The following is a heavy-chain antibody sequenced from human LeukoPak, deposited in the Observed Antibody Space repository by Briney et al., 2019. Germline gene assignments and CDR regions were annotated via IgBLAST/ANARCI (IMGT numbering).Heavy chain of an antibody. Sequence: SVKVSCKASGGNFSSYAISWVRQAPGQGLEWMGGIIPIFGTANYAQKFQGRVTITADESTSTAYMELSSLRSEDTAVYYCARVLGVNRPFDYWGQGTLVTVSS. CDR1: GGNFSSYA. CDR3: ARVLGVNRPFDY. J-gene: IGHJ4*02. V-gene: IGHV1-69*01. D-gene: IGHD3-3*01. CDR2: IIPIFGTA.